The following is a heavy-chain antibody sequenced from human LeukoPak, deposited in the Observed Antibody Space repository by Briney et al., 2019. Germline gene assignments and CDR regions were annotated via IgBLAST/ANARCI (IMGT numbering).Heavy chain of an antibody. Sequence: GSLRLSCAASGFTFSSYSMNWVRQAPGKGLEWVSSISSSSSYIYYADSVKGRFTISGDNAKNSLYLQMNSLRAEDTAVYYCATYGSGSYPTYYFDYWGQGTLVTVSS. CDR1: GFTFSSYS. CDR2: ISSSSSYI. J-gene: IGHJ4*02. D-gene: IGHD3-10*01. CDR3: ATYGSGSYPTYYFDY. V-gene: IGHV3-21*01.